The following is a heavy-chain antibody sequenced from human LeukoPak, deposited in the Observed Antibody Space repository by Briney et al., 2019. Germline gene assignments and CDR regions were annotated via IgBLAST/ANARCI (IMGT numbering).Heavy chain of an antibody. CDR3: AKSMVRETRSVAGTSSLVGVIDY. V-gene: IGHV3-23*01. D-gene: IGHD6-19*01. J-gene: IGHJ4*02. Sequence: GGSLRLSCAASGFTFSSYEMNWVRQAPGKGLEWVSYISGSGGSTYYADSVKGRFTISRDNSKNTLYLQMNSLRAEDTAVYYCAKSMVRETRSVAGTSSLVGVIDYWGQGTLVTVSS. CDR1: GFTFSSYE. CDR2: ISGSGGST.